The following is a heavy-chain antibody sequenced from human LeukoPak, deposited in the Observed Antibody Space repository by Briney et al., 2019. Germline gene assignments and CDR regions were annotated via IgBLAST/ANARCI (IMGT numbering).Heavy chain of an antibody. CDR2: ITGSGDDT. Sequence: PGGSLRLSCAASGFTFSSYAMSWVRQAPGKGLEWVSDITGSGDDTDYADSVKGRFTVSRDNSRNTLYLQINRLRAGDTAVYYCAKNGAYSGYDYIDYWGQGTLVTVSS. J-gene: IGHJ4*02. CDR3: AKNGAYSGYDYIDY. V-gene: IGHV3-23*01. D-gene: IGHD5-12*01. CDR1: GFTFSSYA.